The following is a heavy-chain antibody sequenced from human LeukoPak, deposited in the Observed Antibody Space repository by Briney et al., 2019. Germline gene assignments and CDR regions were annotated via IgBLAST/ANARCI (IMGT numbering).Heavy chain of an antibody. CDR3: ARGPPEMATIPMDYYYGMDV. CDR2: INSDGSWT. D-gene: IGHD5-24*01. Sequence: HPGGSLRLSCAASGNYWMHWVRQAPGKGLVWVSHINSDGSWTGYADSVKGRFTISRENAKNSLYLQMNSLRAGDTAVYYCARGPPEMATIPMDYYYGMDVWGQGTTVTVSS. CDR1: GNYW. J-gene: IGHJ6*02. V-gene: IGHV3-74*01.